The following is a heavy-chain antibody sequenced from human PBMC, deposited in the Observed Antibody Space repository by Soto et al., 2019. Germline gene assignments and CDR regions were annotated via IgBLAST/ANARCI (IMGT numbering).Heavy chain of an antibody. J-gene: IGHJ6*02. CDR3: ARVNYCGGDCYPGLYYYGMDV. CDR1: GGSISSYY. V-gene: IGHV4-59*01. CDR2: IYYSGST. D-gene: IGHD2-21*02. Sequence: SETLSLTCTVSGGSISSYYWSWIRQPPGKGLEWIGYIYYSGSTNYNPSLKSRVTISVDTSKNQFSLKLSSVTAADTAVYYCARVNYCGGDCYPGLYYYGMDVWGQGTTVTVSS.